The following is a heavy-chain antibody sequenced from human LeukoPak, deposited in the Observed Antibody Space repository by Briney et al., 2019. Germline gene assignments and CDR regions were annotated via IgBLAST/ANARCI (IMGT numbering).Heavy chain of an antibody. CDR2: IIPIFGTA. V-gene: IGHV1-69*13. D-gene: IGHD3-22*01. Sequence: SVKVSCKASGGTFSSYAISWVRQAPGQGLEWMGGIIPIFGTANYAQKFQGRVTITADESTSTAYMELSSLRSEDTAVYYCARLGDSSGGFDYWGQGTLVAVSS. CDR1: GGTFSSYA. CDR3: ARLGDSSGGFDY. J-gene: IGHJ4*02.